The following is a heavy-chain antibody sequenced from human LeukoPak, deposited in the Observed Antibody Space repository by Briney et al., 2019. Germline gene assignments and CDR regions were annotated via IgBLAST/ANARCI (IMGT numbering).Heavy chain of an antibody. V-gene: IGHV4-61*01. J-gene: IGHJ4*02. D-gene: IGHD6-6*01. CDR1: GGSIRSSYYY. CDR3: ARSYSSSANVDY. Sequence: SETLSLTCTVSGGSIRSSYYYWSWIRQPPGKGLEWIGYIYYSGSTNYNPSLKSRVTISVDTSKNQFSLKLSSVTAADTAVYYCARSYSSSANVDYWGQGTLVTVSS. CDR2: IYYSGST.